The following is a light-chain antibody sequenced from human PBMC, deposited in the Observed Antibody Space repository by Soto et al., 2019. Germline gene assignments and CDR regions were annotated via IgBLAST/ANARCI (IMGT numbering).Light chain of an antibody. J-gene: IGLJ1*01. V-gene: IGLV1-47*01. CDR1: SSNIGSNY. CDR3: AAWDDSLSGPDV. CDR2: RNN. Sequence: QSLLTQPPSASGTPGQRVTISCSGSSSNIGSNYVYWYQQLPGTAPKLLIYRNNQRPSGVPDRFSGSKSGTSASLAISGLRSEDEADYYCAAWDDSLSGPDVFGTGTKVTVL.